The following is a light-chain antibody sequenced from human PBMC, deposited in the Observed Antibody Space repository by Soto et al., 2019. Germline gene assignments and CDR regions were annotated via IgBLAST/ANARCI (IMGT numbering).Light chain of an antibody. Sequence: EIVMTQSPVTLSVSPGERATLSCRASQNISRSLAWYQQKPGQGPSLLIYGTSTRAGGVPARFSGGGSGTEFTLTISSLQSEDFAVYYCQQYNKWRTFGQGTKVDIK. V-gene: IGKV3-15*01. CDR2: GTS. CDR3: QQYNKWRT. J-gene: IGKJ1*01. CDR1: QNISRS.